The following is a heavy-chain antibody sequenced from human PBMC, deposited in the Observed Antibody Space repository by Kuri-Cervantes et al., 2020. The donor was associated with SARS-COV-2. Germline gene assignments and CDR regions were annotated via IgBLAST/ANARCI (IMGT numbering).Heavy chain of an antibody. CDR2: IKQDGSEK. J-gene: IGHJ6*01. D-gene: IGHD6-25*01. CDR3: ARDGAWYRSGGNDYYYGMDV. Sequence: GESLKISCAASGFTLSSDWMSWVRPAPGKGLAWVANIKQDGSEKYKAESVKGRFTISRDNAKNSLYLQMNSLRAEDTAVYYCARDGAWYRSGGNDYYYGMDVWGQGTTVTVSS. CDR1: GFTLSSDW. V-gene: IGHV3-7*03.